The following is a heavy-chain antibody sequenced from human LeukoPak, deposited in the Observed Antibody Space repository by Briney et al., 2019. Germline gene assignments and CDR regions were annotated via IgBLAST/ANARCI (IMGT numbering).Heavy chain of an antibody. Sequence: SETLSLTCDVFGGSFTDYFWTWIRQSPGKGLEWVGEINDYTGNTNYNPSLNSRVSISLEKSKNQFSLELRSVTAADTAVYYCARGRIAKIVVVHSFHYGMDVWGQGTTVTVSS. CDR3: ARGRIAKIVVVHSFHYGMDV. CDR2: INDYTGNT. CDR1: GGSFTDYF. D-gene: IGHD3-22*01. V-gene: IGHV4-34*01. J-gene: IGHJ6*02.